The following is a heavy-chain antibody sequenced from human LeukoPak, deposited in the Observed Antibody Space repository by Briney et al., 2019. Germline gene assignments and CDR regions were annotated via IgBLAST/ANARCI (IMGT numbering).Heavy chain of an antibody. J-gene: IGHJ4*02. CDR1: GFTVSTNY. V-gene: IGHV3-66*04. Sequence: QSGGSLRLSCAASGFTVSTNYMSWVRQAPGKGLEWVSVIHSVGSTYYADSVKGGFTISRDISRNTVYLQMNSLRVDDTAVYYCERQFDYWGQGTLVTVSS. CDR3: ERQFDY. CDR2: IHSVGST.